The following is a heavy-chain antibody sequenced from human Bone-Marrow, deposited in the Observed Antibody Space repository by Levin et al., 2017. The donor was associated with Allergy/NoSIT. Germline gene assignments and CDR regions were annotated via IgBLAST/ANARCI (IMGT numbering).Heavy chain of an antibody. D-gene: IGHD3-22*01. J-gene: IGHJ4*02. V-gene: IGHV3-23*01. CDR1: GFIFSNYA. CDR3: AGYDTSAYHSPFEY. CDR2: ISGSGGNT. Sequence: PSSETLSLTCAASGFIFSNYAMNWVRQAPGKGLEWVSQISGSGGNTHYADPVKGRFTFSRDNSKNTLYLQMNSLRAEDPAVYYCAGYDTSAYHSPFEYWGQGTLVTVSS.